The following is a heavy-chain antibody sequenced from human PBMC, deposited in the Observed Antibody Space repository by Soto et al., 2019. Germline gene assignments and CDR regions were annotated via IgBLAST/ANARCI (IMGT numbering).Heavy chain of an antibody. CDR2: ISCARTST. CDR3: ARDPGHDGNEYYAFDS. J-gene: IGHJ4*02. Sequence: QVQLVESGGGVVQPGRSLRLSCAASGFTLSSYAMHWVRQAPGKGLEWVAVISCARTSTYYADSVRGRFTISRENSKDTVYLQLNSLKTEDTAVYHSARDPGHDGNEYYAFDSCGQGSLVTVSS. CDR1: GFTLSSYA. V-gene: IGHV3-30-3*01. D-gene: IGHD3-16*01.